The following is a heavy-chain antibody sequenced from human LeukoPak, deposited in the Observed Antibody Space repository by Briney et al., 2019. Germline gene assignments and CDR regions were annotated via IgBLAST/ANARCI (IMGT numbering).Heavy chain of an antibody. CDR2: IRYDGSNK. V-gene: IGHV3-30*02. CDR3: AKAAGIQKQLVPY. Sequence: SCKASGYTFTSYGMHWVRQAPGKGLEWVAFIRYDGSNKYYADSVKGRFTISRDNSKNTLYLQMNSLRTEDTAVYYCAKAAGIQKQLVPYWGQGTLVTVSS. D-gene: IGHD6-6*01. CDR1: GYTFTSYG. J-gene: IGHJ4*02.